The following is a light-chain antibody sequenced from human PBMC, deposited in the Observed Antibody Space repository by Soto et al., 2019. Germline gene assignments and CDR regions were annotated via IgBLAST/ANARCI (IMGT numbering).Light chain of an antibody. V-gene: IGLV1-40*01. CDR2: GNN. CDR1: SSNIGAGYD. J-gene: IGLJ1*01. Sequence: QSVLTQPPSVSGAPGQRVTISCTGSSSNIGAGYDVHWYQQRPGTAPKLLIFGNNNRPSGVPDRFSGSKSGTSASLAITGLQAEDGGDYYCQSYDSTLGARYVFGTGTKVTVL. CDR3: QSYDSTLGARYV.